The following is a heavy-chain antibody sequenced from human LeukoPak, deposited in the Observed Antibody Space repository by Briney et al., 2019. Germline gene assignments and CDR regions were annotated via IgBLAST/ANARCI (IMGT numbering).Heavy chain of an antibody. J-gene: IGHJ5*02. D-gene: IGHD6-13*01. CDR3: AKDFCSWYNWFDP. CDR2: ISGSGGST. V-gene: IGHV3-23*01. CDR1: GFTFSSYA. Sequence: GGSLRFSCAASGFTFSSYAMSWVRQAPGKGLEWVSAISGSGGSTYYADSVKGRFTISRDNSKNTLYLQMNSLRAEDTAVYYSAKDFCSWYNWFDPWGQGTLVTVSS.